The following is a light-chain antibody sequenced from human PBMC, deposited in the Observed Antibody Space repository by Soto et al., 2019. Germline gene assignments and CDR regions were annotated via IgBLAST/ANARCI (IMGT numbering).Light chain of an antibody. CDR3: QQRSRWPWT. Sequence: EIVLTQSPATLSSSPGERATLSCRASQHIWSYLAWYQQKPGQAPRLLMYDGSKRATGIPARFSGSGSGTDFTLTISSLEPEDFAVYYCQQRSRWPWTFGQGTKVDI. V-gene: IGKV3-11*01. J-gene: IGKJ1*01. CDR1: QHIWSY. CDR2: DGS.